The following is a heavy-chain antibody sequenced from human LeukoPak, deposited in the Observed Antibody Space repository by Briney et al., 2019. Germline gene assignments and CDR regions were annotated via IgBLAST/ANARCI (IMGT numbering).Heavy chain of an antibody. CDR1: GGSISSGSYY. Sequence: SETLSLTCTVSGGSISSGSYYWSWIRQPAGKGLEWIGRIYTSGSTNYNPALKRRVTISGDTSKNQFSLMLSSVTAADTAVYYCARDGRDFWSGSPKYFDYWGQGTLVTVSS. D-gene: IGHD3-3*01. J-gene: IGHJ4*02. CDR2: IYTSGST. CDR3: ARDGRDFWSGSPKYFDY. V-gene: IGHV4-61*02.